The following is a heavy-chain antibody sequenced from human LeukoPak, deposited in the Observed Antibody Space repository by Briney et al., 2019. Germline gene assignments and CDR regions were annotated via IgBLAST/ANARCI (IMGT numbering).Heavy chain of an antibody. CDR1: GGSISSYY. CDR3: ARDRQGTNGDFDY. Sequence: SETLSLTCTVSGGSISSYYWTWIRQPPGKGLEYIGYIYYRGSTNYSPSLKSRVIILQDPTKNQFSLRLSSVTAADTAVYYCARDRQGTNGDFDYWGQGILVTVSS. V-gene: IGHV4-59*01. CDR2: IYYRGST. J-gene: IGHJ4*02. D-gene: IGHD2-8*01.